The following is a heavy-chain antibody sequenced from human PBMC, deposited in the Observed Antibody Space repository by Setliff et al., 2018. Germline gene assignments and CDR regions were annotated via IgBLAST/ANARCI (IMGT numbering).Heavy chain of an antibody. Sequence: SETLSLTCTVSGGSISSGSYYWSWIRQPAGKGLEWIGRIYTSGSTNYNPSLKSRVTISVDTSKNQFSLKLSSVTAADTAVYHCARADSSGSRMFSLDYWGQGTLVTVS. CDR1: GGSISSGSYY. D-gene: IGHD6-19*01. V-gene: IGHV4-61*02. CDR3: ARADSSGSRMFSLDY. CDR2: IYTSGST. J-gene: IGHJ4*02.